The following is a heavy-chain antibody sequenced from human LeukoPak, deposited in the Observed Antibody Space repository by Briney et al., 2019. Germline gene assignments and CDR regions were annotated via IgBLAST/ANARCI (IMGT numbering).Heavy chain of an antibody. CDR2: IIPIFGIG. J-gene: IGHJ5*02. CDR3: ARVGGQAYCGGDCYYNWFDP. Sequence: SVNVSCMASGGIFSSYAISWVRQAPGQGLEWMGRIIPIFGIGNSAQKFQGRVTITADKSTSTAYLELSGLRSEDTAVYYCARVGGQAYCGGDCYYNWFDPWGQGTLVTVSS. V-gene: IGHV1-69*04. CDR1: GGIFSSYA. D-gene: IGHD2-21*02.